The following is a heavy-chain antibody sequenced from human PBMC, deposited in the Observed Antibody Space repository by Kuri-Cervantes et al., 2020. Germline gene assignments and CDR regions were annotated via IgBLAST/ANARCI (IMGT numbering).Heavy chain of an antibody. CDR2: IHYNGGS. CDR1: GGSVSSGTFY. V-gene: IGHV4-61*01. Sequence: SETLSLTCIVSGGSVSSGTFYWSWIRQPPGKGLEWIGYIHYNGGSSLNPSLKSRVTISIDMSKNEFSLRLTSVTATDTAVYYCARFDGGLLDYWGLGTLVTVSS. CDR3: ARFDGGLLDY. D-gene: IGHD3-9*01. J-gene: IGHJ4*02.